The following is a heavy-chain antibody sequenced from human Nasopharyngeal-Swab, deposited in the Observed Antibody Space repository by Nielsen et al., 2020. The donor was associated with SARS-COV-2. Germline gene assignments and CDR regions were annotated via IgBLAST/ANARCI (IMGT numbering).Heavy chain of an antibody. CDR2: ISWNSGSI. D-gene: IGHD4-17*01. J-gene: IGHJ4*02. CDR3: ARGMTTVTL. CDR1: GFTFDDYA. Sequence: GGSLRLSCAASGFTFDDYAMHCVLQAPGKGLEWVSGISWNSGSIGYADSVKGRFTISRDNAKNSLYLQMNSLRAEDTALYYCARGMTTVTLWGQGTLVTVSS. V-gene: IGHV3-9*01.